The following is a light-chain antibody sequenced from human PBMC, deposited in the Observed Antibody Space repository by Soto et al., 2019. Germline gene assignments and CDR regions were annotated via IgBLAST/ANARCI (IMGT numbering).Light chain of an antibody. V-gene: IGKV3-11*01. Sequence: EVVLTQSPVTLSLSPGERATLSFRASQSFRGLLAWYQQKPGQAPRLLIYDAYNRATGIPPRFSGSGSGTDFTLTISSLEPEDSAVYYCQQRHMCPSTFGQWTRLEIK. CDR2: DAY. CDR3: QQRHMCPST. J-gene: IGKJ5*01. CDR1: QSFRGL.